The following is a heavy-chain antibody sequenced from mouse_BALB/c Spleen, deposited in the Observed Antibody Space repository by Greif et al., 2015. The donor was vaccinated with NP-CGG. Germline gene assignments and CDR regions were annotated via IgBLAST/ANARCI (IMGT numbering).Heavy chain of an antibody. CDR2: IDPANGNT. V-gene: IGHV14-3*02. CDR3: ARNDGFAY. J-gene: IGHJ3*01. Sequence: EVQLQQSGAELVKPGASVELSCTASGSNIKDTYMHWVKQRPEQGLEWIGRIDPANGNTKYDPKFQGKATITADTSSNTAYLQLSSLTSEDTAVYYCARNDGFAYWGQGTLVTVSA. CDR1: GSNIKDTY. D-gene: IGHD2-12*01.